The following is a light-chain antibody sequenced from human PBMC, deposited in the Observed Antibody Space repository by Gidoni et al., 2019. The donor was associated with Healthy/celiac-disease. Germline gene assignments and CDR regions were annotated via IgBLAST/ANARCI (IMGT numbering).Light chain of an antibody. CDR2: WTS. V-gene: IGKV4-1*01. Sequence: DIVMTQSTDSLAVSLGERATINCKSSQSVLYSSNNKNYLAWYQQKPGQPPQLLIYWTSTRESGVPDRFSGSGSATDFTLTISSLQAEDVAVYYCQQYYSTPLTFGGGTKVEIK. CDR3: QQYYSTPLT. J-gene: IGKJ4*01. CDR1: QSVLYSSNNKNY.